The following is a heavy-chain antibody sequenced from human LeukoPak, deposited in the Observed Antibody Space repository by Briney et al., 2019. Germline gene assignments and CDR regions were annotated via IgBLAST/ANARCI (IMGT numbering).Heavy chain of an antibody. CDR3: ARHEVKFGEFPS. CDR1: GGSISGYY. Sequence: SETLSPACAVYGGSISGYYWSWIRQPPGKGLEWIGEINHSGSTNYNPSLKSRVTISVDTSKNQFSLKLSSVTAADTAVYYCARHEVKFGEFPSWGQGTLVTVSS. J-gene: IGHJ4*02. CDR2: INHSGST. V-gene: IGHV4-34*01. D-gene: IGHD3-10*01.